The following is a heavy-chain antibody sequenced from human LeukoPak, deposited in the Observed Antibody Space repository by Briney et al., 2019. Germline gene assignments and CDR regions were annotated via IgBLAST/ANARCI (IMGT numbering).Heavy chain of an antibody. Sequence: SGPTLVKPTQTLTLTCTFSGFSLSTSGVGVGWIRQPPGKALEWLALIYWDDDKRYSPSLKSRLTITKDTSKNQVVLTMTNMDPVDTATYYCAHMGSIMITSGGVIGDFDYWGQGTLVTVSS. V-gene: IGHV2-5*02. CDR3: AHMGSIMITSGGVIGDFDY. CDR2: IYWDDDK. D-gene: IGHD3-16*02. CDR1: GFSLSTSGVG. J-gene: IGHJ4*02.